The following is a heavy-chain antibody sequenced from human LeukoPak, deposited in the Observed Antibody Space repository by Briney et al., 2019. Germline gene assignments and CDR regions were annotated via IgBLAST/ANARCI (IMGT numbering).Heavy chain of an antibody. V-gene: IGHV3-33*06. D-gene: IGHD6-6*01. CDR1: GFTFSSYG. J-gene: IGHJ6*03. CDR3: AKDLYSSSHYYYYYMDV. Sequence: GGSLRLSCAASGFTFSSYGMHWVRQAPGKGLEWVAVIWYGGSNKYYADSVKGRFTISRDNSKNTLYLQMNSLRAEDTAVYYCAKDLYSSSHYYYYYMDVWGKGTTVTVSS. CDR2: IWYGGSNK.